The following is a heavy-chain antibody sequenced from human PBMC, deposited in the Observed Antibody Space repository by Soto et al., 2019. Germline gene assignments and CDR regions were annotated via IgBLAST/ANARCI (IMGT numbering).Heavy chain of an antibody. CDR3: ARRVDYVWGSYRYSPYFDY. CDR2: IYYSGST. V-gene: IGHV4-61*08. Sequence: SETLSLTCTFSGGSIRSGGYYLSWIRQHPGKGLEWIGYIYYSGSTKYNPSLKSRVTISVDTSKNQFSLKLSSVTAADTAVYYCARRVDYVWGSYRYSPYFDYWGQGTLVTSPQ. D-gene: IGHD3-16*02. J-gene: IGHJ4*02. CDR1: GGSIRSGGYY.